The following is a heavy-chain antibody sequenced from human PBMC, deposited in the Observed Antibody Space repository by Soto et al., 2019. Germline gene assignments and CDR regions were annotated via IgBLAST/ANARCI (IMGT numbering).Heavy chain of an antibody. V-gene: IGHV3-9*01. CDR3: AKDLGTSSGWGLAY. J-gene: IGHJ4*02. Sequence: EVQLVESGGGLVQPGRSLRLSCAASGFTFDDYAMHWVRQVPGKGLEWVSGISWNSGGIGYADSVKGRFTISRDNAKNSLFLQMDSLRPEDTALYFCAKDLGTSSGWGLAYWGQGTLVAVSS. D-gene: IGHD6-19*01. CDR1: GFTFDDYA. CDR2: ISWNSGGI.